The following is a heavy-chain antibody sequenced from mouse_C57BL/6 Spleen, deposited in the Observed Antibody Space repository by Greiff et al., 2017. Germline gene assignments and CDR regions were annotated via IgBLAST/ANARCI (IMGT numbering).Heavy chain of an antibody. J-gene: IGHJ3*01. D-gene: IGHD2-4*01. CDR2: ISSGGDYI. Sequence: DVMLVESGEGLVKPGGSLKLSCAASGFTFSSYAMSWVRQTPEKRLEWVAYISSGGDYIYYADTVKGRFTISRDNARNTLYLQMSSLKSEDTAMYYCTRCYDYDVGFAYWGQGTLVTVSA. CDR1: GFTFSSYA. V-gene: IGHV5-9-1*02. CDR3: TRCYDYDVGFAY.